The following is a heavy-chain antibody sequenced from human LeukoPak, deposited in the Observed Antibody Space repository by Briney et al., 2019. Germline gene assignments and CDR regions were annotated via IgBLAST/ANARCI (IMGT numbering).Heavy chain of an antibody. V-gene: IGHV3-23*01. D-gene: IGHD6-19*01. CDR1: GFTFSSYA. CDR2: ISGSGGST. Sequence: GGSLTLFCGASGFTFSSYAMRWARHAARGGLGWVLAISGSGGSTYYADSVKGRFTISRHNSKNTLYLQMNSLRAEDTAVYYCAKDLRAYAVAGAFDYWGQGTLVTVSS. CDR3: AKDLRAYAVAGAFDY. J-gene: IGHJ4*02.